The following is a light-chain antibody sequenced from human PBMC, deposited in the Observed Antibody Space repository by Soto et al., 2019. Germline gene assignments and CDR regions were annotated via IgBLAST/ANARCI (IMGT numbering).Light chain of an antibody. CDR3: QQYNKSRLIT. Sequence: XSGRASQSLFFYLAWYQQKPGQAPRLLIYVASTRATCIPARFSGSRSGTEFNLTISSMRAEDFAVYYCQQYNKSRLITFGQGTR. J-gene: IGKJ5*01. CDR2: VAS. V-gene: IGKV3-15*01. CDR1: QSLFFY.